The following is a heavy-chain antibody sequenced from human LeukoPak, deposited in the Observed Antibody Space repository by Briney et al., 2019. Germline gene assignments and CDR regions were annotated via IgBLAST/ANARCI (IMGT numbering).Heavy chain of an antibody. CDR2: FHATGSS. D-gene: IGHD1-26*01. CDR1: GGSIDNYY. CDR3: ARDTGSFDL. J-gene: IGHJ4*02. Sequence: SETLSLTCTVSGGSIDNYYWSWIRQPAGKGLEWIGRFHATGSSSYNPSLKSRVTMSADKSEPQFSLKVTSVTAADTAVYYCARDTGSFDLWGPGTLVTVSS. V-gene: IGHV4-4*07.